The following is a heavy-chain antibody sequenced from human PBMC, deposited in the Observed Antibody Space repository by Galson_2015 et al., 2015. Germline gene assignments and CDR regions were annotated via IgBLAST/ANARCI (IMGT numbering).Heavy chain of an antibody. V-gene: IGHV3-48*03. Sequence: SLRLSCAASGFTFSSYEMDWVRQAPGKGLEWVSYISSSGTTIFYTDSVRGRFTVSRDNTTNSLYLQMNSLRAEDTAVYYCARDRSSYIDSWGQGTLVTVSS. CDR1: GFTFSSYE. J-gene: IGHJ4*02. CDR3: ARDRSSYIDS. CDR2: ISSSGTTI.